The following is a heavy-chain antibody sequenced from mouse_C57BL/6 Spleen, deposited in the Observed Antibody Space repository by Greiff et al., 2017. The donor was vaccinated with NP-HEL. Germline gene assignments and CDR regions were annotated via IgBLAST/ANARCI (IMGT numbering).Heavy chain of an antibody. CDR3: AREGLDY. CDR1: GFSLTSYG. J-gene: IGHJ2*01. CDR2: IWSGGST. V-gene: IGHV2-2*01. Sequence: VQLQQSGPGLVQPSQSLSITCTVSGFSLTSYGVHWVRQSPGKGLEWLGVIWSGGSTDYNAAFISRLSISKDNSKSQVFFKMNSLQADDTAIYYCAREGLDYWGQGTTLTVSS.